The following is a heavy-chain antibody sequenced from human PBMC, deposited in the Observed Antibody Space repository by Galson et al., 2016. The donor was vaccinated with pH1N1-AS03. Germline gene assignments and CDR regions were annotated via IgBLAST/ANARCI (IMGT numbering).Heavy chain of an antibody. CDR2: IKQGATEK. V-gene: IGHV3-7*01. J-gene: IGHJ3*01. Sequence: SLRLSCAASGFTFSTYWMSWVRQAPGKGLEWVANIKQGATEKYYVDSVKGRFTISRDNAKKSLYLQMDSLRLEDTASYYCARFAWATSGDEAFDVWGQGTLVTASS. CDR1: GFTFSTYW. D-gene: IGHD3-10*01. CDR3: ARFAWATSGDEAFDV.